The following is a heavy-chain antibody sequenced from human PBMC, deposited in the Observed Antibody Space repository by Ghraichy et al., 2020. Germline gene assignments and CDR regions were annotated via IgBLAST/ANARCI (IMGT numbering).Heavy chain of an antibody. D-gene: IGHD3-22*01. CDR3: ARFYYDSSGLGRAFDI. J-gene: IGHJ3*02. V-gene: IGHV1-2*06. CDR1: GYTFTGYY. Sequence: ASVKVSCKASGYTFTGYYMHWVRQAPGQGLEWMGRINPNSGGTNYAQKFQGRVTMTRDTSISTAYMELSRLRSDDTAVYYCARFYYDSSGLGRAFDIWGQGTMVTVSS. CDR2: INPNSGGT.